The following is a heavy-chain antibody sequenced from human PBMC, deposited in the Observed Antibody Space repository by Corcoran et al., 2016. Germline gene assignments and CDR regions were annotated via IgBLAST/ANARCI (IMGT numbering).Heavy chain of an antibody. CDR2: INRSGST. Sequence: QVQLQEWGAGLLKPSETLSLTCAVYGGSFSGYYWNWIRQPPGKGLEWSGEINRSGSTNYNPSLKSRVTIAEDTSKNQFYLKLSSVTAADTAVYYCARGHWTIYWYVDLWGRGTLVTVSS. V-gene: IGHV4-34*01. D-gene: IGHD1-1*01. CDR1: GGSFSGYY. J-gene: IGHJ2*01. CDR3: ARGHWTIYWYVDL.